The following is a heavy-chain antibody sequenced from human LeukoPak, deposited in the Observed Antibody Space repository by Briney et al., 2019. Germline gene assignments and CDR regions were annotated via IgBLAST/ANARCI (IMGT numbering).Heavy chain of an antibody. D-gene: IGHD3-10*01. CDR1: GYTFTGYY. CDR3: ARTYYYGSVTRFDY. J-gene: IGHJ4*02. V-gene: IGHV1-2*02. Sequence: ASVKVSCKASGYTFTGYYIHWVRQAPGQGLEWMGWINSDTGGANYAQKFQGRVTMTRDTSISTAYMELSRLRSDDTAVYYCARTYYYGSVTRFDYWGQGTLVTVSS. CDR2: INSDTGGA.